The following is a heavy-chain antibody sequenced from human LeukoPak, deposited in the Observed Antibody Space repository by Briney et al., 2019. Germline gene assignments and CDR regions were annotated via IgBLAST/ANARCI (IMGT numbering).Heavy chain of an antibody. Sequence: SETLSLTCTVSGGSISSGSYYWSWIRQPAGKGLEWIGRIYTSGSTNYNPSLKSRVTISVDTSKNQFSLKLSSVTAADTAVYYCARGGRHDYVYWYFDLWGRGTLVTVSS. CDR1: GGSISSGSYY. CDR2: IYTSGST. D-gene: IGHD4-17*01. J-gene: IGHJ2*01. CDR3: ARGGRHDYVYWYFDL. V-gene: IGHV4-61*02.